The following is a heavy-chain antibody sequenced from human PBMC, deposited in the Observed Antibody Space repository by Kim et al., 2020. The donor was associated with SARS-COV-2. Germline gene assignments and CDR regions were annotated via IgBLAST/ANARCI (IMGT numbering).Heavy chain of an antibody. CDR1: GYTLTELS. CDR3: ATDPGYYYDSSTFVRSGS. CDR2: FDPEDGET. V-gene: IGHV1-24*01. D-gene: IGHD3-22*01. Sequence: ASVKVSCKVSGYTLTELSMHWVRQAPGKGLEWMGGFDPEDGETIYAQKFQGRVTMTEDTSTDTAYMELSSLRSEDTAVYYCATDPGYYYDSSTFVRSGSWGQGTLVTVSS. J-gene: IGHJ5*02.